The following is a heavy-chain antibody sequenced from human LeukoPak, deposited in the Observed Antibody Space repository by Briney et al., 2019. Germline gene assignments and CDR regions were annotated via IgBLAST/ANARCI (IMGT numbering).Heavy chain of an antibody. D-gene: IGHD4/OR15-4a*01. CDR2: ISSSGGTI. V-gene: IGHV3-48*03. CDR1: GFTFSSYE. Sequence: GGSLRLXCAASGFTFSSYEMNWVRQAPGKAREWVSYISSSGGTIFYADSVKGRFTISRDNAKNSLHLQMNSLTADHTAASYCARGQLTMVITWGQGTLVTVSS. J-gene: IGHJ4*02. CDR3: ARGQLTMVIT.